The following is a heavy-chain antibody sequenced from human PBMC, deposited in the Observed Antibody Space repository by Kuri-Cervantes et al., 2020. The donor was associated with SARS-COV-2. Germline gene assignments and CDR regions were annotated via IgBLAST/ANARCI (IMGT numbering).Heavy chain of an antibody. V-gene: IGHV3-21*04. CDR3: AKVGPPLDYGDYVSH. CDR2: ISSSSSYI. CDR1: GFTFSSYS. Sequence: GGSLRLSCAASGFTFSSYSMNWVRQAPGKGLEWVSSISSSSSYIYYADSVKGRFTISRDNSKNTLYLQMNSLRAEDTAVYYCAKVGPPLDYGDYVSHWGQGTLVTVSS. D-gene: IGHD4-17*01. J-gene: IGHJ4*02.